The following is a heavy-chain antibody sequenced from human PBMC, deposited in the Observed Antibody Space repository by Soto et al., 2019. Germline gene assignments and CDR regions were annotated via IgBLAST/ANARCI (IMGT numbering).Heavy chain of an antibody. V-gene: IGHV3-21*01. CDR3: ARALRYCSGGICYPPPYYFDY. Sequence: EVQLVESGGGLVKPGGSLRVSCAASGFTFSTYNMNWVRQAPGKGLEWVSSISSTSSFIYYADSVKGRFTISRDNAKNSLSLHMNRLRAEDTAVSYCARALRYCSGGICYPPPYYFDYWGQGTLVTVSS. CDR2: ISSTSSFI. J-gene: IGHJ4*02. CDR1: GFTFSTYN. D-gene: IGHD2-15*01.